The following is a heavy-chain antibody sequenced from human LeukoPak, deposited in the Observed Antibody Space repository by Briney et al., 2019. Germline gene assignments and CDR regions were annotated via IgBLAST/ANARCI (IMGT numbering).Heavy chain of an antibody. Sequence: GGSLRLSCAASGFTFSSYSMHWVRRAPGKGLEWVALTSYDGSNKYHADSVKGRFTISRDNSKSTLYLQMNSLRAEDTAVYCCARATNYYYDSSGYAPDFDYWGQGTLVTVSS. CDR1: GFTFSSYS. D-gene: IGHD3-22*01. CDR3: ARATNYYYDSSGYAPDFDY. V-gene: IGHV3-30*04. J-gene: IGHJ4*02. CDR2: TSYDGSNK.